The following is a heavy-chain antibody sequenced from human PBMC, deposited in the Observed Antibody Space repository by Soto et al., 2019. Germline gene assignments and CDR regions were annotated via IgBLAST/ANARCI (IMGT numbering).Heavy chain of an antibody. Sequence: QLQLQESGPGLVKPSETLSLTCTVSGGSISSSSYYWGWIRQPPGKGLEWIGSIYYSGSTYYNPSLKSRVTISVDTSKNQFSLKLSSVTAADTAVYYCARSLIVVVPAAPRGGWFDPWGQGTLVTVPS. CDR2: IYYSGST. D-gene: IGHD2-2*01. J-gene: IGHJ5*02. V-gene: IGHV4-39*01. CDR1: GGSISSSSYY. CDR3: ARSLIVVVPAAPRGGWFDP.